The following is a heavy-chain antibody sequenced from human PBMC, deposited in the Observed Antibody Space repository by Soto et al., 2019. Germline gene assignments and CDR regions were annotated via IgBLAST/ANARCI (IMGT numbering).Heavy chain of an antibody. J-gene: IGHJ6*02. Sequence: QVQLVQSGAEVKKPGASLKVSCQAAGYSFSDYGIAWVRQAPGQGLARVGWISTYNGNTNYAQKFQGRVTMTTDTSANTAYMEMRSLRADDTAMYDCARYGYSSGWYLGTGMDVWGQGTPVTVSS. CDR2: ISTYNGNT. D-gene: IGHD6-19*01. V-gene: IGHV1-18*04. CDR3: ARYGYSSGWYLGTGMDV. CDR1: GYSFSDYG.